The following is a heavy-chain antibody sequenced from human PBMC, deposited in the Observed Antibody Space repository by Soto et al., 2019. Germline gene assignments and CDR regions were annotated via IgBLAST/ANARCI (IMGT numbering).Heavy chain of an antibody. D-gene: IGHD2-21*01. V-gene: IGHV5-51*01. Sequence: ESLKISCKASGYNFLNYWIGWVRQMPGKGLEWMGIIYPPDSDTRYSPSFQGQVTISVDKSIRTAYLQWSSLKASDTAMYYCARHVDYYYGMDVWGQGTSVTVSS. CDR3: ARHVDYYYGMDV. CDR1: GYNFLNYW. CDR2: IYPPDSDT. J-gene: IGHJ6*02.